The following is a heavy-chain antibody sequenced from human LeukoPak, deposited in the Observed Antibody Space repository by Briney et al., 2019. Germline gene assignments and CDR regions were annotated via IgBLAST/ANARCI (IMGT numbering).Heavy chain of an antibody. D-gene: IGHD3-10*01. CDR2: IYPDDSDT. Sequence: GESLKISCKGSGYTFTSYWIGWVRQMPGKGLEWMGIIYPDDSDTRYSPSFQGQVTISADKSISTAYLQWSGPQASDTAMYYCARDYGSGSYYYDYWGQGTLVTVSS. CDR1: GYTFTSYW. V-gene: IGHV5-51*01. CDR3: ARDYGSGSYYYDY. J-gene: IGHJ4*02.